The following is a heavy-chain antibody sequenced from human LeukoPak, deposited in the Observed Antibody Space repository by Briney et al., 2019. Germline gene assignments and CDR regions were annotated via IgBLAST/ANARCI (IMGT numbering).Heavy chain of an antibody. CDR1: GFTFSSYE. CDR3: VRARGGDYVGH. Sequence: PGGSLRLSCAASGFTFSSYEMNWVRQAPGKGLEWVSYISSSGSTIYYADSLKGRFTISRDNAKNSQYLQMNSLRAEDTAVYYCVRARGGDYVGHWGQGTLVTVSS. J-gene: IGHJ5*02. V-gene: IGHV3-48*03. D-gene: IGHD4-17*01. CDR2: ISSSGSTI.